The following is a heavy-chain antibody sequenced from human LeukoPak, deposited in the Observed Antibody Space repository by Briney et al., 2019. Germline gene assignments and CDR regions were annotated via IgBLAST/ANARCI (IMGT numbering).Heavy chain of an antibody. CDR1: RFTFSSYA. J-gene: IGHJ4*02. CDR3: ASIAVVVVAANDY. V-gene: IGHV3-23*01. CDR2: ISGSGGST. Sequence: GGSLRLSCAASRFTFSSYAMSWVRQAPGKGLEWVSAISGSGGSTYYADSVKGRFTISRDNSKNTLYLQMNSLRAEDTAVYYCASIAVVVVAANDYWGQGTLVTVSS. D-gene: IGHD2-15*01.